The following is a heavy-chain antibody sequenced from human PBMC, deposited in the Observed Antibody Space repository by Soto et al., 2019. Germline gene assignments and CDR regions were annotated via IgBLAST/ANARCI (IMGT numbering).Heavy chain of an antibody. CDR2: IYYRGST. CDR3: ARRGSSSWYGY. Sequence: QLQLQESGPGLVKPSETLSLTCTVSGGSVSSSSYYWGWIRQHPGKGLEWIGSIYYRGSTYYNPALKSRVTISVDTSTNQFSLQLSSVTAADTAVYYCARRGSSSWYGYWGQGTLVTVSS. V-gene: IGHV4-39*01. CDR1: GGSVSSSSYY. D-gene: IGHD6-13*01. J-gene: IGHJ4*02.